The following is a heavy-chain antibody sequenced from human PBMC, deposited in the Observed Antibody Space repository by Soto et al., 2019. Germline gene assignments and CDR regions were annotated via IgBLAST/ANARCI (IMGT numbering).Heavy chain of an antibody. Sequence: ASVKVSCKASGYTFTSYGISWVRQAPGQGLEWMGWISAYNGNTNYAQKLQGRVTMTTDTSTSTAYMELRSLRSDDTAVYYCARELTVTTLGRWFDPWGQGTLVTVSS. D-gene: IGHD4-17*01. CDR1: GYTFTSYG. V-gene: IGHV1-18*04. CDR3: ARELTVTTLGRWFDP. J-gene: IGHJ5*02. CDR2: ISAYNGNT.